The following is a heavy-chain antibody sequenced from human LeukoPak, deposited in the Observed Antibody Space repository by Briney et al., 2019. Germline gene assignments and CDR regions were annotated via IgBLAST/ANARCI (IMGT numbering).Heavy chain of an antibody. CDR1: GYTFTSYG. V-gene: IGHV1-18*01. CDR2: ISAYNGNT. CDR3: ARGYCSGGSCYSVGNFQH. Sequence: ASVKVSCKASGYTFTSYGISWARQAPGQGLEWMGWISAYNGNTNYAQKLQGRVTMTTDTSTSTAYMELRSLRSDDTAVYYCARGYCSGGSCYSVGNFQHWGQGTLVTVSS. J-gene: IGHJ1*01. D-gene: IGHD2-15*01.